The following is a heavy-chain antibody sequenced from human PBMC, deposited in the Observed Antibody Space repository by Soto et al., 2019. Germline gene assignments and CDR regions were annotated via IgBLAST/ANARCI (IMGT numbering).Heavy chain of an antibody. Sequence: GESLKISCKGSGYTFTTYWITWVRQTPGNGLEWMGRIDPGNSYTSYNPSFQGHVTLSADMSISTAYLQWSSLKASDTAMYYCARPGSHGGWYGLDAFDIWGQGTMVTVSS. J-gene: IGHJ3*02. CDR2: IDPGNSYT. V-gene: IGHV5-10-1*01. D-gene: IGHD6-19*01. CDR1: GYTFTTYW. CDR3: ARPGSHGGWYGLDAFDI.